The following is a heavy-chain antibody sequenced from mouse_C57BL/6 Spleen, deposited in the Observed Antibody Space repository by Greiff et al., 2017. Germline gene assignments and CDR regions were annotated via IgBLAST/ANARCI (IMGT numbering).Heavy chain of an antibody. CDR1: GYTFTSYW. Sequence: QVQLQQPGAELVKPGASVKLSCKASGYTFTSYWMQWVKQRPGQGLEWIGEIDPSDGYTNYNQKFKGKATLTVDTSSSTAYVQLSSLTSEDSAVFYCARRNWGAWFAYWGQGTLVTVSA. CDR2: IDPSDGYT. CDR3: ARRNWGAWFAY. V-gene: IGHV1-50*01. D-gene: IGHD4-1*01. J-gene: IGHJ3*01.